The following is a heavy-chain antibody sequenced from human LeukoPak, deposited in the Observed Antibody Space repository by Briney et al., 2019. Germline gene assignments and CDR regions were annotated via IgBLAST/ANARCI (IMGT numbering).Heavy chain of an antibody. D-gene: IGHD2-2*01. Sequence: ASVKVSCKASGYTFTGYYMHWVRQAPGQGLEWMGWINPNSGGTNYAQKFQDRVTMTRDTSITTAYMDMSRQRSDDTAVYYCARGVTGRYCSTTSCHWRGWFDPWGQGTLVTVSS. CDR3: ARGVTGRYCSTTSCHWRGWFDP. V-gene: IGHV1-2*02. CDR2: INPNSGGT. J-gene: IGHJ5*02. CDR1: GYTFTGYY.